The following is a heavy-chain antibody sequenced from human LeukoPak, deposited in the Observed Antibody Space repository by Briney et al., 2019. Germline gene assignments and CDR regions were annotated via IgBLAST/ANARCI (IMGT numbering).Heavy chain of an antibody. CDR3: ARDYAKRYSGSYYSGPHSFDY. D-gene: IGHD1-26*01. Sequence: ASVKVSCKASGYTFTSHCIHWVRQAPGQGLEWMGLIHPSDGVTTYAQNFQGRVTVTRDTSTSTVYMELSSLRSEDTAVYYCARDYAKRYSGSYYSGPHSFDYWGQGTLVTVSS. J-gene: IGHJ4*02. CDR2: IHPSDGVT. V-gene: IGHV1-46*01. CDR1: GYTFTSHC.